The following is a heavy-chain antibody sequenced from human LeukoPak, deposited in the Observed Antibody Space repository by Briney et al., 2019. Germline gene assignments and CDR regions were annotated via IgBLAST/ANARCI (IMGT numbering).Heavy chain of an antibody. V-gene: IGHV4-39*01. D-gene: IGHD3-22*01. J-gene: IGHJ6*02. Sequence: SETLSLTCTVSGGSISSSSYYWGWIRQPPGKGLEWIGRIYYSGSTYYNPSLNSRVTISVDTSKNQFSLKLSSVTAADTAVYYCATSHDSSGYFPPPYYYYGMDVWGQGTTVTVSS. CDR3: ATSHDSSGYFPPPYYYYGMDV. CDR1: GGSISSSSYY. CDR2: IYYSGST.